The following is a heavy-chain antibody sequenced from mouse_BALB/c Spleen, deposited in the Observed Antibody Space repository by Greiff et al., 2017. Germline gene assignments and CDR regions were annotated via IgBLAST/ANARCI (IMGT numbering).Heavy chain of an antibody. CDR1: GFSLTSYD. CDR2: IWTGGGT. Sequence: VQLQESGPGLVAPSQSLSITCTVSGFSLTSYDISWIRQPPGKGLEWLGVIWTGGGTNYNSAFMSRLSISKDNSKSQVFLKMNSLQTDDTAIYYCVRDGGYYAMDYWGQGTSVTVSS. CDR3: VRDGGYYAMDY. V-gene: IGHV2-9-2*01. J-gene: IGHJ4*01.